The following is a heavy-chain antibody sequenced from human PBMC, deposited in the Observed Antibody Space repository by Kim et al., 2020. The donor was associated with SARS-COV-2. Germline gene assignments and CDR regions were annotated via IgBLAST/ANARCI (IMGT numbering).Heavy chain of an antibody. CDR2: K. Sequence: KYYADSVKGRFTISGDNSKNTLYLQMNSLRAEDTAVYYCARDSSGWYFDYWGQGTLVTVSS. D-gene: IGHD6-19*01. J-gene: IGHJ4*02. V-gene: IGHV3-33*01. CDR3: ARDSSGWYFDY.